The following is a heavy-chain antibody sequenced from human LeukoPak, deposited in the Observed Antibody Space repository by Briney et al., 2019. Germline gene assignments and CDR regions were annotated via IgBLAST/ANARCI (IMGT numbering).Heavy chain of an antibody. V-gene: IGHV1-8*01. CDR1: GYTFTSYD. Sequence: GASVKVSCKASGYTFTSYDINWVRQATGQGLGWMGWMNTNSGNTGYAQKFQGRVTMTRNTSISTAYMELSSLRSEDTAVYYCARRIVGAIQNFDYWGQGTLVTVSS. D-gene: IGHD1-26*01. J-gene: IGHJ4*02. CDR3: ARRIVGAIQNFDY. CDR2: MNTNSGNT.